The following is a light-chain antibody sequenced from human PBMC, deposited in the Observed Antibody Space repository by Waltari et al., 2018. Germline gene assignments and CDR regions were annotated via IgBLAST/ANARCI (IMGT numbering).Light chain of an antibody. CDR3: QQYINYWT. V-gene: IGKV1-5*03. CDR1: VNLNRW. CDR2: KAS. Sequence: QLTHSPSSLSASVSYRVTITCPATVNLNRWLACYQQKPGKAPKLLIYKASNLQDGVPSRFSGSGSGTEFTLTINNLQPDDFATYYCQQYINYWTFGQGT. J-gene: IGKJ1*01.